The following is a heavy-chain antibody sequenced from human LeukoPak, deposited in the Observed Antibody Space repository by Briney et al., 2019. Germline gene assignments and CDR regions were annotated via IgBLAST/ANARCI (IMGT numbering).Heavy chain of an antibody. CDR3: AITGRY. J-gene: IGHJ4*02. D-gene: IGHD3-10*01. Sequence: GGSLRLSCAASGFTFSTYWMTWVRQAPGRGLEWVANINQDESEKYYVDSVKGRFTISRDNAKNSLYLQMNSLRDEDTAVYYCAITGRYWGQGTLVTVSS. CDR1: GFTFSTYW. CDR2: INQDESEK. V-gene: IGHV3-7*02.